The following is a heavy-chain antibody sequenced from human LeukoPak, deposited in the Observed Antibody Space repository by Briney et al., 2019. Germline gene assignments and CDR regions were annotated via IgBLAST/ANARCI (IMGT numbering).Heavy chain of an antibody. Sequence: ASVKVSCKASGYTFTGYYMRWVRQAPGQGLEWMGWINHNSGGTNYAQKFQGRVTMTRDTSISTAYMELSRLRSDDTAVYYCARELRYFDWLPYDAFDIWGQGTMVTVSS. J-gene: IGHJ3*02. CDR2: INHNSGGT. D-gene: IGHD3-9*01. CDR3: ARELRYFDWLPYDAFDI. V-gene: IGHV1-2*02. CDR1: GYTFTGYY.